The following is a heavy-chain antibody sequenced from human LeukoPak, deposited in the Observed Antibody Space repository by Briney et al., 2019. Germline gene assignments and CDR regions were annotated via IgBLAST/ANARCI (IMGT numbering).Heavy chain of an antibody. J-gene: IGHJ4*02. Sequence: PGGSLRLSCAASGFTFSKYGIHWVRQAPGKGLEWVAVIWYDGGTKYYADSVKGRFTISRDNSKNTLYLQMNSLRAEDTAVYYCARDFEYSSSTGVYWGQGTLVTVSS. CDR1: GFTFSKYG. CDR2: IWYDGGTK. CDR3: ARDFEYSSSTGVY. D-gene: IGHD5-12*01. V-gene: IGHV3-33*01.